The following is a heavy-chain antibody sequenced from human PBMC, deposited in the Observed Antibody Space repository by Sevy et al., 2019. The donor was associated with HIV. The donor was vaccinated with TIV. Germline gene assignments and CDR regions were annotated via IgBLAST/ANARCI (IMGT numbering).Heavy chain of an antibody. V-gene: IGHV3-53*01. J-gene: IGHJ4*02. CDR3: ARDFREYSSGSFYFDY. CDR1: GFTVSSNY. Sequence: GGSLRLSCAASGFTVSSNYMSWVRQAPGKGLEWVSVIYSGGSTYYSDPVKGRFTISRDNSKNTLYLQMNSLRAEDTAVYYCARDFREYSSGSFYFDYWGQGTLVTVSS. CDR2: IYSGGST. D-gene: IGHD6-25*01.